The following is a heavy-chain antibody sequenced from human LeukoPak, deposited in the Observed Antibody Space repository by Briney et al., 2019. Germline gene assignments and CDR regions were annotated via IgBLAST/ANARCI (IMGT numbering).Heavy chain of an antibody. CDR2: INGGGGTY. V-gene: IGHV3-11*01. CDR3: VKGGLWVDFDY. D-gene: IGHD3-16*01. Sequence: PGGSLRLSCAASGFAFYDSYMSWVRQAPGKGLEWVSYINGGGGTYYYADSVRGRFTNSRDNAKNTLYLQMNSLRAEDTAVYYCVKGGLWVDFDYWGQGTLVTVSS. CDR1: GFAFYDSY. J-gene: IGHJ4*02.